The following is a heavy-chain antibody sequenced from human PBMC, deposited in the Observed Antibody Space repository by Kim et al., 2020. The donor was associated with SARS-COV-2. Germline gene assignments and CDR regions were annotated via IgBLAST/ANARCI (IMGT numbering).Heavy chain of an antibody. V-gene: IGHV4-39*01. Sequence: SETLSLTCTVSGGSISSSSYYWGWIRQPPGKGLEWIGSIYYSGSTYYNPSLKSRVTISVDTSKNQFSLKLSSVTAADTAVYYCARPTTPGTIIRRRWSWFDPWGQGTLVTVSS. J-gene: IGHJ5*02. CDR1: GGSISSSSYY. CDR3: ARPTTPGTIIRRRWSWFDP. CDR2: IYYSGST. D-gene: IGHD1-26*01.